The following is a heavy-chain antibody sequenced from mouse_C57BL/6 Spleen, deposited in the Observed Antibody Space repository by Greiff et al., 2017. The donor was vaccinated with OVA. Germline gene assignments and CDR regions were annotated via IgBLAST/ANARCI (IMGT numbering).Heavy chain of an antibody. V-gene: IGHV5-9-1*02. CDR2: ISSGGDYI. D-gene: IGHD1-1*01. Sequence: EVKLVESGEGLVKPGGSLKLSCAASGFTFSSYAMSWVRQTPEKRLEWVAYISSGGDYIYYADTVKGRFTISRDNARNTLYLQMSSLKSEDTAMYYCTRGTTVVATPYYAMDYWGQGTSVTVSS. CDR3: TRGTTVVATPYYAMDY. J-gene: IGHJ4*01. CDR1: GFTFSSYA.